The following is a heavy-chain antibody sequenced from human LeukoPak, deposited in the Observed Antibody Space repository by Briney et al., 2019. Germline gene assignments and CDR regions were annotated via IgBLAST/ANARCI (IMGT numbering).Heavy chain of an antibody. V-gene: IGHV6-1*01. Sequence: SQTLSLTCAISGDSVSSNSAAWNWIRQSPSRGLEWLGRTYYRSKWYNDYAVSVKSRITINPDTSKNQFSLQLNSVTPEDTAVYYCAREFSSWIAVAGILYFDYWGQGTLVTVSS. CDR2: TYYRSKWYN. J-gene: IGHJ4*02. D-gene: IGHD6-19*01. CDR3: AREFSSWIAVAGILYFDY. CDR1: GDSVSSNSAA.